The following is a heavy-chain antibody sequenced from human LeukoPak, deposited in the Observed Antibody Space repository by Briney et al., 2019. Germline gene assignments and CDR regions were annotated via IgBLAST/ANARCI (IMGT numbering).Heavy chain of an antibody. CDR1: GFTFSSYS. D-gene: IGHD2-2*02. CDR2: ISSSSSYI. Sequence: GGSLRLSCAASGFTFSSYSMNWVRQAPGKGLEWVSSISSSSSYIYYADSVKGRFTISRDNAKNSLYLQTNSLRAEDTAVYYCASSSLTRYCSSTSCYTPDYWGQGTLVTVSS. J-gene: IGHJ4*02. CDR3: ASSSLTRYCSSTSCYTPDY. V-gene: IGHV3-21*01.